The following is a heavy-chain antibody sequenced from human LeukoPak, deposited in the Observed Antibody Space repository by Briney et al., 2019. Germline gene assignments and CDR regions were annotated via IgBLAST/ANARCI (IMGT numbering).Heavy chain of an antibody. CDR2: INPNSGGT. J-gene: IGHJ4*02. Sequence: ASVKVSCKASGYTFTGYYMHWVRQAPGQGLEWMGWINPNSGGTNYAQKLQGRVTMTTDTSTSTAYMELWSLRSDDTAVYYCARDRLVAARRYFDYWGQGTLVTVSS. CDR3: ARDRLVAARRYFDY. CDR1: GYTFTGYY. D-gene: IGHD6-6*01. V-gene: IGHV1-2*02.